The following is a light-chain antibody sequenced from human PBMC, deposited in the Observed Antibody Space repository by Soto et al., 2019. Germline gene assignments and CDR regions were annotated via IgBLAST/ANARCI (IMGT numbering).Light chain of an antibody. V-gene: IGKV1-5*03. Sequence: GARVTITCRASQSISVWLAWYQQKPGKAPKLLIYKASSLETGVPSRFSGSGSGTEFTLTINSLQPDDFATYYCQQYNSYLITFGQGTRLEIK. CDR1: QSISVW. J-gene: IGKJ5*01. CDR3: QQYNSYLIT. CDR2: KAS.